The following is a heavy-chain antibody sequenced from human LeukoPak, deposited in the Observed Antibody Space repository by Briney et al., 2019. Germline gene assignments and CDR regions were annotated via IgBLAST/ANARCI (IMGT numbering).Heavy chain of an antibody. CDR2: FDPEDGET. Sequence: ASVKVSCKVSGYTLTELSMHWVRQAPGKGLEWMGGFDPEDGETIYAQKFQGRVTMTEDTSTDTAYMELSSLRSEDTAVYYCATGGHCSSTSCPGHYYYYMDVWGKGTTVTVSS. V-gene: IGHV1-24*01. CDR1: GYTLTELS. CDR3: ATGGHCSSTSCPGHYYYYMDV. J-gene: IGHJ6*03. D-gene: IGHD2-2*01.